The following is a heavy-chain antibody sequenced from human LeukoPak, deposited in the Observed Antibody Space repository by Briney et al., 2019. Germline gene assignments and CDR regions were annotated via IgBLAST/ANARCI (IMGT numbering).Heavy chain of an antibody. D-gene: IGHD6-19*01. CDR1: GYTFTRYY. CDR3: ARDRAIAGTKEDAFDI. CDR2: INPSGGST. Sequence: GASVKVSCKASGYTFTRYYMHWVRQAPGQGLEWLGRINPSGGSTSYAQKFQGRVTMTRDTSTSTVYMELSSLRSEDTAVYYCARDRAIAGTKEDAFDIWGQGTMVTVSS. J-gene: IGHJ3*02. V-gene: IGHV1-46*01.